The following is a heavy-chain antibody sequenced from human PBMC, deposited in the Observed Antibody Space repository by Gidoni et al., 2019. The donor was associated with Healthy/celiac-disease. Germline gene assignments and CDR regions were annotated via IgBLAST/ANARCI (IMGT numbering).Heavy chain of an antibody. CDR1: GFTSISYA. CDR2: ISDDGSNK. V-gene: IGHV3-30-3*01. J-gene: IGHJ4*02. D-gene: IGHD6-19*01. CDR3: AKGYSSGWYSPRFDY. Sequence: QVQLVESGGGVVQPGRSLSRTCAASGFTSISYAMHWVRQAPGTGLEWVAVISDDGSNKYYADSVNGRFTISRDNSKNTLYLQMNSLRAEDTAVYYCAKGYSSGWYSPRFDYWGQGTLVTVSS.